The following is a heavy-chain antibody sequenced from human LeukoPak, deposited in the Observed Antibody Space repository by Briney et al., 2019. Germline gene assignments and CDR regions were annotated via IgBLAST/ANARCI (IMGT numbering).Heavy chain of an antibody. CDR1: GGALSGYH. D-gene: IGHD4-23*01. J-gene: IGHJ4*02. CDR2: INDRGIT. CDR3: ARGATTVVTVPYYFDD. V-gene: IGHV4-34*01. Sequence: PSETLSLTCAVYGGALSGYHWNWIRQAPGKGLEWIGEINDRGITNYNPSLKSRVTISVDPSKKQFSLQLRSLTAADTAVYYCARGATTVVTVPYYFDDWGQGTLVTVSS.